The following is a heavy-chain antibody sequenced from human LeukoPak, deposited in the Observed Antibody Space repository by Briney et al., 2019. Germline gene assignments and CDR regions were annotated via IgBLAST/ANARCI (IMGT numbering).Heavy chain of an antibody. Sequence: ASVKVSCKASGYTFTSYAMHWVRQAPGQRLEWMGWINAGNGNTKYSQKFKGRVTITRDTSASTAYMELSSLRSEDTAVYYCARGQQLVVIDYWGQGTLVTVSS. V-gene: IGHV1-3*01. CDR3: ARGQQLVVIDY. J-gene: IGHJ4*02. CDR2: INAGNGNT. D-gene: IGHD6-13*01. CDR1: GYTFTSYA.